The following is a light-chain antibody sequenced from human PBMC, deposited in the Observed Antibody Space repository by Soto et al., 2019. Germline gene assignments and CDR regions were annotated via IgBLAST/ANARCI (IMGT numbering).Light chain of an antibody. CDR3: QQYQNLWT. Sequence: DIPMTQSPSYMSPSVGDGLTITCRASQDINSRLAWFQQPPGRPPKHVFQAATMLQGGSPSSSGSSSAGGYFPPTISGLQSEDSALYYCQQYQNLWTFGQGTKVDIK. CDR1: QDINSR. V-gene: IGKV1-12*01. J-gene: IGKJ1*01. CDR2: AAT.